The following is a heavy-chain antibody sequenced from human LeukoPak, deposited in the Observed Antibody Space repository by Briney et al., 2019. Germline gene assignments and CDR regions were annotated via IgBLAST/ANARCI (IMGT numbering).Heavy chain of an antibody. J-gene: IGHJ4*02. CDR3: AKDPSPLTASDY. D-gene: IGHD7-27*01. CDR2: ISYDGSNK. CDR1: GFTFSSYG. Sequence: PGGSLRLSCTASGFTFSSYGMHWVRQAPGKGLEWVAVISYDGSNKYYADSVKGRFTISRDNSQNTLYLQMNSLRAEDTAVYYCAKDPSPLTASDYWGQGTLVTVSS. V-gene: IGHV3-30*18.